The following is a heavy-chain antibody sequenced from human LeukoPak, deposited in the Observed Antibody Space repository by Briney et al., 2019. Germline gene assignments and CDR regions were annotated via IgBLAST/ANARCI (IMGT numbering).Heavy chain of an antibody. J-gene: IGHJ4*02. V-gene: IGHV3-23*01. D-gene: IGHD2-15*01. CDR1: GLTFSTSA. CDR2: ITSGGDSI. CDR3: ATYRGRGSPFDF. Sequence: GGSLRLSCAASGLTFSTSAMSWVRQTPGKGLEWVSGITSGGDSIKYADSVRGRFTISRDNSKNTVYLQMNSLRADDTAVYYCATYRGRGSPFDFWGQGTQVTVSS.